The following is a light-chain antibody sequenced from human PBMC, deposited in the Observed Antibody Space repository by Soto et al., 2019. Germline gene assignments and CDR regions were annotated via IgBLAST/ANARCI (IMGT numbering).Light chain of an antibody. V-gene: IGLV2-14*01. Sequence: QSALTQPASVSGSPGQSITISCTGTSSDVGRYNYVSWYQQHPGKAPKLMIYGVSNRPSGVSTRFSGSKSGNTASLPISGVQEEDEADYYCSSYTGGNTLVVFGGGTKLTVL. CDR1: SSDVGRYNY. J-gene: IGLJ3*02. CDR2: GVS. CDR3: SSYTGGNTLVV.